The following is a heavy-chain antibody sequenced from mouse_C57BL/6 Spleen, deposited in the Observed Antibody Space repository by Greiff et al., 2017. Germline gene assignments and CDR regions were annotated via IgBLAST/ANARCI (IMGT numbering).Heavy chain of an antibody. D-gene: IGHD2-2*01. CDR1: GYTFTSYW. V-gene: IGHV1-7*01. J-gene: IGHJ4*01. CDR3: ASMVTTRYAMDY. CDR2: INPSSGYT. Sequence: QVQLKQSGAELAKPGASVKLSCKASGYTFTSYWMHWVKQRPGQGLEWIGYINPSSGYTKYNQKFKDKATLTADKSSSTAYMQLSSLTYEDSAVYYCASMVTTRYAMDYWGQGTSVTVSS.